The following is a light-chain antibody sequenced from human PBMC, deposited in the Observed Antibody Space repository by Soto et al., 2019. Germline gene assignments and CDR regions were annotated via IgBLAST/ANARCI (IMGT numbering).Light chain of an antibody. J-gene: IGLJ1*01. CDR3: NSSTTSNTFV. V-gene: IGLV2-14*03. CDR1: SSDIGAHNF. Sequence: QSALTQPASVSGSPGQAITVSCSGTSSDIGAHNFVSWYQQHPGKAPKLIIYEVINRPSGVSDRFSGSKSGNTASLTISGLQSEDQADYYCNSSTTSNTFVFGSGTKVTVL. CDR2: EVI.